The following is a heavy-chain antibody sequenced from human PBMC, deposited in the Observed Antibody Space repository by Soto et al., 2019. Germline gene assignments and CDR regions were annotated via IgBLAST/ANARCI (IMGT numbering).Heavy chain of an antibody. CDR1: GVSISSHNSY. Sequence: SETLSLTCTVSGVSISSHNSYWNWIRHPPGKGLEWIGFISYSGRTHYNPSLNSRVFISADKSENRFSLRLNSVTAADTAMYYCAREEASRIERWFDPWGQGTLVTVSS. CDR3: AREEASRIERWFDP. CDR2: ISYSGRT. J-gene: IGHJ5*02. V-gene: IGHV4-31*03.